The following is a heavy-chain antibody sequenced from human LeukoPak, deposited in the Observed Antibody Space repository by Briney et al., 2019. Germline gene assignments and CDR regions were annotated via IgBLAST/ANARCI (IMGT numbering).Heavy chain of an antibody. Sequence: ASVKVSCKASGYTFTSYYMHWVRQAPGQGLEWMGIINPSGRSTSYAQKFQGRVTMTRDMSTSTVYMELSSLRSEDTAVYYCARGAVTRGGVDYWGQGTLVTVSS. J-gene: IGHJ4*02. CDR3: ARGAVTRGGVDY. CDR1: GYTFTSYY. V-gene: IGHV1-46*01. CDR2: INPSGRST. D-gene: IGHD4-17*01.